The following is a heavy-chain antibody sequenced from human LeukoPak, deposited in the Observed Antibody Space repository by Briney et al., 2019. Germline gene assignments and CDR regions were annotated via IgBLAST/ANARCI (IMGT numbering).Heavy chain of an antibody. CDR2: INHSGST. J-gene: IGHJ4*02. V-gene: IGHV4-34*01. Sequence: SETLSLTCAVYGGSFSGYYWSWIRQPPGKGLEWIGEINHSGSTNYNPSLKSRVTISVDTSKNQFSLKLSSVTAADTAVYYCARAPKYYYDSSELSQFDYWGQGTLVTVSS. CDR1: GGSFSGYY. D-gene: IGHD3-22*01. CDR3: ARAPKYYYDSSELSQFDY.